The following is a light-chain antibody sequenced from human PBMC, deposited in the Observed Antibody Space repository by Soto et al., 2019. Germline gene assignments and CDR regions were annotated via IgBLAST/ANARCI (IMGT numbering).Light chain of an antibody. V-gene: IGKV3-20*01. CDR3: QQYGSPRT. Sequence: EIVLTQSPGTLSLSPGERATLSCRASQSVSSSYLAWYQQKPGQAPRLLIYGASSRATGIPDRFSGSGSGTVFTLTISRLEPEDFAVYYCQQYGSPRTFGQGTKVEIK. CDR1: QSVSSSY. CDR2: GAS. J-gene: IGKJ1*01.